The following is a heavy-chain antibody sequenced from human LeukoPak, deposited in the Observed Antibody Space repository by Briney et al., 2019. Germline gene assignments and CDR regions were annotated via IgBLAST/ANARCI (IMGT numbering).Heavy chain of an antibody. V-gene: IGHV1-46*01. Sequence: ASVKVSCKAFGYTFTSNYMHWVRQAPGQGPEWMGVISPSGGSTTYAQKFQGRVTLTRDMSTSTDYLELSSLRSEDTAVYYCARVAAGRSNIDYWGQGTLVTVSS. D-gene: IGHD6-13*01. CDR2: ISPSGGST. CDR1: GYTFTSNY. CDR3: ARVAAGRSNIDY. J-gene: IGHJ4*02.